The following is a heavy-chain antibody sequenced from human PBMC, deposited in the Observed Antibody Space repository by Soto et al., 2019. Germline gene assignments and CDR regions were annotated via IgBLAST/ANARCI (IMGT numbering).Heavy chain of an antibody. V-gene: IGHV1-2*04. CDR3: ARLYGDYAWYFDL. D-gene: IGHD4-17*01. Sequence: ASVKVSCKASGYTFTGYYMHWVRQAPVQVLELIVWINPKIFGTNYSQKFQGWFTITMYTSIITSYMELIRLRSDDTAVYYCARLYGDYAWYFDLWGRGTLVTVSS. CDR1: GYTFTGYY. CDR2: INPKIFGT. J-gene: IGHJ2*01.